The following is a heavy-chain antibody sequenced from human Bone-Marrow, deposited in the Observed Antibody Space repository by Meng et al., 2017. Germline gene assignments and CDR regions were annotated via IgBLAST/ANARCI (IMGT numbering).Heavy chain of an antibody. D-gene: IGHD3-22*01. J-gene: IGHJ4*02. CDR3: ARDTYYYDSVTQPFD. CDR2: IYYSGST. CDR1: GGPISSGDYY. V-gene: IGHV4-30-4*01. Sequence: QVQLQESGPGLVKPSQTLSLTCTVSGGPISSGDYYWSWIRQPPGKGLEWIGYIYYSGSTSYNPSLKSRVSISADTSKNQFSLKLSSVTAADTAVYYCARDTYYYDSVTQPFDWGQGTLVTVSS.